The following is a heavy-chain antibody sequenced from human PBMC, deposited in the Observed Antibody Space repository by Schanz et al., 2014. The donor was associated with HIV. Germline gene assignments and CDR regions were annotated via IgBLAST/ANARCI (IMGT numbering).Heavy chain of an antibody. J-gene: IGHJ6*02. CDR1: GGTFSSYA. CDR3: ARYPRLIDYSSPQGMDV. CDR2: IIPIFDTA. Sequence: QVPLVQSGAAQRRPGSSVMVSCKASGGTFSSYAISWVRQAPGQGLEWMEGIIPIFDTATSAQKFQGRISITADVSTTTVYMYLSSLRYEDTAVYYCARYPRLIDYSSPQGMDVWGQGTTVTVSS. V-gene: IGHV1-69*01. D-gene: IGHD3-22*01.